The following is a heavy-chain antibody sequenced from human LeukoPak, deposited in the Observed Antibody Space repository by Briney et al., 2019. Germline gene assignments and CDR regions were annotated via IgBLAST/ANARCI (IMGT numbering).Heavy chain of an antibody. D-gene: IGHD3-16*02. CDR3: ARLRLRLGELSLPFDY. J-gene: IGHJ4*02. CDR1: GGSISSSSYY. V-gene: IGHV4-39*07. CDR2: INHSGST. Sequence: SETLSLTCTVSGGSISSSSYYWGWIRQPPGKGLEWIGEINHSGSTNYNPSLKSRVTISVDTSKNQFSLKLSSVTAADTAVYYCARLRLRLGELSLPFDYWGQGTLVTVSS.